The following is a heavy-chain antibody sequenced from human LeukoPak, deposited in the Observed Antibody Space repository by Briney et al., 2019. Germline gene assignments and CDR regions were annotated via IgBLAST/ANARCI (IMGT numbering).Heavy chain of an antibody. CDR2: IIPIFGTA. Sequence: SVKVSCKASGGTFSSYAISWVRQAPGQGLEWMGGIIPIFGTANYAQKFQGRVTITTDESTSTAYMELSSLRSEDTAVYYCARVYYDSSGYWNYYFDYWGQGTLLTVSS. CDR1: GGTFSSYA. J-gene: IGHJ4*02. CDR3: ARVYYDSSGYWNYYFDY. D-gene: IGHD3-22*01. V-gene: IGHV1-69*05.